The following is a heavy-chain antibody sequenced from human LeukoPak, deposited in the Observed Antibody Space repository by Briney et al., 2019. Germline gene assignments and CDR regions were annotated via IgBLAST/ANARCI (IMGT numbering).Heavy chain of an antibody. CDR1: GGTFSSYA. Sequence: SVKVSCKASGGTFSSYAISWVRQAPGQGLEWMGGIIPIFGTANYAQKFQGRVTITADESTSTAYMELSSLRSGDTAVYYCARDFIPKILGSGSYYKTFPLGWFDPWGQGTLVTVSS. J-gene: IGHJ5*02. CDR3: ARDFIPKILGSGSYYKTFPLGWFDP. V-gene: IGHV1-69*01. CDR2: IIPIFGTA. D-gene: IGHD3-10*01.